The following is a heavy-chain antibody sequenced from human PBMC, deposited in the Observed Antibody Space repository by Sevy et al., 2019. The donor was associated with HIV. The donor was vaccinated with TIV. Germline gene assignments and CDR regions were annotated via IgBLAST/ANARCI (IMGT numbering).Heavy chain of an antibody. CDR3: AKDPRLYGSGSPKPYYYYYGMDV. CDR2: ISGSGGST. Sequence: GGSLRLSCVASGFTFSSYAMSWVRQAPGKGLEWVSAISGSGGSTYYADSVKGRFTISRDNSKNTLYLQMNSLRAEDTAVYYCAKDPRLYGSGSPKPYYYYYGMDVWGQGTTVTVSS. J-gene: IGHJ6*02. D-gene: IGHD3-10*01. V-gene: IGHV3-23*01. CDR1: GFTFSSYA.